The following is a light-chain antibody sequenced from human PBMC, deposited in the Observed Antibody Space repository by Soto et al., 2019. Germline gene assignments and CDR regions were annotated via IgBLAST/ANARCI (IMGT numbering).Light chain of an antibody. J-gene: IGKJ2*01. V-gene: IGKV3-15*01. Sequence: EIVMTQSPATLSVSPGERATLSCRASQSVSSNLAWYQQKPGQAPRLLIYGASTRATGIPARFSGSGSGTEFTLTISSLQSEDFGVYYCQQYGSSPPYTFGQGTKLEIK. CDR1: QSVSSN. CDR2: GAS. CDR3: QQYGSSPPYT.